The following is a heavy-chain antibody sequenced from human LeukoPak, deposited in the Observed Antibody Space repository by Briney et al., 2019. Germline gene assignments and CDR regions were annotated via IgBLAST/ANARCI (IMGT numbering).Heavy chain of an antibody. D-gene: IGHD3/OR15-3a*01. CDR3: ARGQRTRGAFDI. J-gene: IGHJ3*02. CDR2: MNPNSGNT. CDR1: GYTFTSYD. Sequence: ASVKVSCKASGYTFTSYDINWVRQATGQGLEWMGWMNPNSGNTGYAQKFQGRVTMTRNTSISTAYMELSSLRSEDTAVYYCARGQRTRGAFDIWGQGTMVTVSS. V-gene: IGHV1-8*01.